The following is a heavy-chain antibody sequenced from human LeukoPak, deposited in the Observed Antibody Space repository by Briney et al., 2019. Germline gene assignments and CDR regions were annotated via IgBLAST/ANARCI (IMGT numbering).Heavy chain of an antibody. CDR1: GGSISSSRYY. V-gene: IGHV4-39*01. CDR2: ISYSGST. J-gene: IGHJ4*02. Sequence: PSETLSLTCTVSGGSISSSRYYWAWIRQPPGKGLDWIGSISYSGSTYYNSSLKSRLTISVDTSKNQFSLRLSSVTGADTAAYYCARGPLPELLGDYFDYWGQGTLVTVSS. D-gene: IGHD1-26*01. CDR3: ARGPLPELLGDYFDY.